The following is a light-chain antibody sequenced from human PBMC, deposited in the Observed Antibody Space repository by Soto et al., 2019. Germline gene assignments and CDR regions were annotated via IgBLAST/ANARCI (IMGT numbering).Light chain of an antibody. CDR1: QSVSSY. V-gene: IGKV3-11*01. CDR3: QQRSNWPPYT. J-gene: IGKJ2*01. CDR2: DAS. Sequence: EIVLTQSPATLSLSPGERDTLSCRASQSVSSYLAWYQQKPGQAPRLLIYDASNRATGITARFSGSGSGTDFTLTISSLEPEDFAVYYCQQRSNWPPYTFGQGTKLEI.